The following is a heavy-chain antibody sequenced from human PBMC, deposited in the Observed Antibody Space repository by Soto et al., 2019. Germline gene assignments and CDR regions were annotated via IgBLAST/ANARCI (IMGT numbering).Heavy chain of an antibody. CDR2: IYYSEST. CDR3: AIFFQAGGGIRDCSTVSAFLLNRSSDL. J-gene: IGHJ2*01. D-gene: IGHD3-9*01. V-gene: IGHV4-39*01. Sequence: TPGKGLEWIGSIYYSESTYYNPSLKSRVTISVDTSKNQFSLKLSSVTAADTAVYYCAIFFQAGGGIRDCSTVSAFLLNRSSDL.